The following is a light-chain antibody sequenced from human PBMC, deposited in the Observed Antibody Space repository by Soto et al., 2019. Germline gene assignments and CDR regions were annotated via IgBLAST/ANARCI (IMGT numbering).Light chain of an antibody. CDR2: AAS. V-gene: IGKV1-27*01. CDR1: QGISNF. J-gene: IGKJ5*01. CDR3: QKYSSVIT. Sequence: DIQMTQSPSSLSASVGDRVTITCRASQGISNFLAWYQQKPGKVPKLLISAASTLQSGVPSQFRGSGSGTDFTLTITSLQPEDVATYYCQKYSSVITFGQGTRLEI.